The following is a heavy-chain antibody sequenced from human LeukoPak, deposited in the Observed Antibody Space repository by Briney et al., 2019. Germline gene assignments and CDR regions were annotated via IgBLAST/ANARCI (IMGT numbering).Heavy chain of an antibody. Sequence: SETLSLTCTVSGGSISSSSYYWGWIRQPPGKGLEWIGSIYYSGSTYYNPSLKSRVTISVDTSKNQFSLKLSSVTTADTAVYYCASDSSGWFYWGQGTLVTVSS. CDR2: IYYSGST. V-gene: IGHV4-39*07. CDR3: ASDSSGWFY. J-gene: IGHJ4*02. CDR1: GGSISSSSYY. D-gene: IGHD6-19*01.